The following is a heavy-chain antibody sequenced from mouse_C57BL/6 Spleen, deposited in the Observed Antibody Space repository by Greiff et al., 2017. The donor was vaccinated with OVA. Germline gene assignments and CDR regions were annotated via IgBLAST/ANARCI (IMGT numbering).Heavy chain of an antibody. Sequence: QVQLQQPGAELVKPGASVKLSCKASGYTFTSYWMQWVNQRPGQGLEWIGEIDPSDSYPNYNQKFKGKATLTVDTSSSTAYMQLSSLTSEDSAVYYCARRGYDCYYVFAYWGQGTLVTVSA. CDR1: GYTFTSYW. CDR2: IDPSDSYP. J-gene: IGHJ3*01. V-gene: IGHV1-50*01. CDR3: ARRGYDCYYVFAY. D-gene: IGHD2-3*01.